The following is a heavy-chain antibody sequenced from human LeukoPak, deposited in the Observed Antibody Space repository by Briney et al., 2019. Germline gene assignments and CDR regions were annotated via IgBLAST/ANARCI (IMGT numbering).Heavy chain of an antibody. D-gene: IGHD5-18*01. CDR3: ARTVYPGYSYGYSAYYYYYMDV. J-gene: IGHJ6*03. CDR2: INWNGGST. Sequence: GGSLRLSCEASGFNFYNFWMTWVRQAPGKGLEWVSGINWNGGSTGYADSVKGRLTISRDNAKNSLYLQMNSLRAEDTALYYCARTVYPGYSYGYSAYYYYYMDVWGKGTTVTVSS. CDR1: GFNFYNFW. V-gene: IGHV3-20*04.